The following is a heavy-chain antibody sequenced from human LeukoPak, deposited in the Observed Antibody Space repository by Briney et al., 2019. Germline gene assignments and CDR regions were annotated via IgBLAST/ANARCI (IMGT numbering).Heavy chain of an antibody. D-gene: IGHD2/OR15-2a*01. V-gene: IGHV4-28*01. CDR2: IYYSGST. Sequence: SDTLSLTCAVSGYSISSSNWWGWIRQPPGKGLEWIGYIYYSGSTYYNPSLKGRVTMSVDTSKNQFSLKLSSVTAVDTAVYYCTVNREYFHDYWGQGTLVTVSS. J-gene: IGHJ4*02. CDR3: TVNREYFHDY. CDR1: GYSISSSNW.